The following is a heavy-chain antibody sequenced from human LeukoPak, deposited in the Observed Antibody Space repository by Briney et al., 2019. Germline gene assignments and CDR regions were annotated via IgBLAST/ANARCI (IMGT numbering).Heavy chain of an antibody. D-gene: IGHD6-13*01. CDR3: ARVFLVDHGIAAAGNDY. CDR2: INPNSGGT. V-gene: IGHV1-2*02. Sequence: GASVKVSCKASGFTFTGYYMHWVRQAPGQGREWMGWINPNSGGTNYAQKFQGRVTMTRDTSISTAYMELSRLRSDDTAVYYCARVFLVDHGIAAAGNDYWGQGTLVTVSS. J-gene: IGHJ4*02. CDR1: GFTFTGYY.